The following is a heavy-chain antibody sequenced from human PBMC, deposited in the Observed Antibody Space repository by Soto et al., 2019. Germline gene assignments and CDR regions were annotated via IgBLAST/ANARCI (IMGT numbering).Heavy chain of an antibody. CDR1: GGSISSSSYY. CDR2: IYYSGST. V-gene: IGHV4-39*01. Sequence: SETLSLTCTVSGGSISSSSYYWGWIRQPPGKGLEWIGSIYYSGSTYYNPSLKSRVTISVDTSKNQFSLKLSSVTAADTAVYYCARPLGYCSGGSCCPFGWFDPWGQGTLVTVSS. J-gene: IGHJ5*02. CDR3: ARPLGYCSGGSCCPFGWFDP. D-gene: IGHD2-15*01.